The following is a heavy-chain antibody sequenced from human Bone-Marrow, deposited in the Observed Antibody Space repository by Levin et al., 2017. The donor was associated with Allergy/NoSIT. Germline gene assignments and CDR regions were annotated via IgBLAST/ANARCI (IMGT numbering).Heavy chain of an antibody. CDR2: INSDGSST. Sequence: PGGSLRLSCAASGFTFSSYWMHWVRQAPGKGLVWVSRINSDGSSTSYADSVKGRFTISRDNAKNTLYLQMNSLRAEDTAVYYCARGGRITIFGVVILSMDVWGKGTTVTVSS. D-gene: IGHD3-3*01. V-gene: IGHV3-74*01. CDR1: GFTFSSYW. J-gene: IGHJ6*03. CDR3: ARGGRITIFGVVILSMDV.